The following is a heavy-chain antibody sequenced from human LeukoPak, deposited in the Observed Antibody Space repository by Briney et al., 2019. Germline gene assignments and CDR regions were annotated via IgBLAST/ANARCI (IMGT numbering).Heavy chain of an antibody. D-gene: IGHD1-7*01. CDR3: AREGTRKNWFDP. V-gene: IGHV4-31*03. J-gene: IGHJ5*02. CDR2: IYYSGST. Sequence: SETLSLTCTVSGGSISSGGYYWSWIRQHPGKGLEWIGYIYYSGSTYYNPSLKSRVTISVGTSRNQFSLKLSSVTAADTAVYYCAREGTRKNWFDPWGQGTLVTVSS. CDR1: GGSISSGGYY.